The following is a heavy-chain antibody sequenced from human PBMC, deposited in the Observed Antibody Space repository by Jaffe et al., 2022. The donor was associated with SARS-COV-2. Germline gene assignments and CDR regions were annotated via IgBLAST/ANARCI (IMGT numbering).Heavy chain of an antibody. CDR3: ARVWSHSVGNSWTFDY. CDR1: GGSISSGDYY. Sequence: QVQLQESGPGLVKPSQTLSLTCTVSGGSISSGDYYWSWVRQPPGKGLEWIGYIYYSGPTYFNPSLKSRVTISLDMSKNQFSLKLSSVTAADTAVYYCARVWSHSVGNSWTFDYWGQGTLVTVSS. D-gene: IGHD3-3*01. CDR2: IYYSGPT. J-gene: IGHJ4*02. V-gene: IGHV4-30-4*01.